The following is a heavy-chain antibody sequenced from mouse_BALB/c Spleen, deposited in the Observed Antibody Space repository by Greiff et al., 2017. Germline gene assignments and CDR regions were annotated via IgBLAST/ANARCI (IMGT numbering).Heavy chain of an antibody. CDR1: GFAFSSYD. D-gene: IGHD2-1*01. Sequence: DVQLVESGGGLVKPGGSLKLSCAASGFAFSSYDMSWVRQTPEKRLEWVAYISSGGGSTYYPDTVKGRFTISRDNAKNTLYLQMSSLKSEDTAMYYCARRDGNSWYFDVWGAGTTVTVSA. J-gene: IGHJ1*01. CDR3: ARRDGNSWYFDV. V-gene: IGHV5-12-1*01. CDR2: ISSGGGST.